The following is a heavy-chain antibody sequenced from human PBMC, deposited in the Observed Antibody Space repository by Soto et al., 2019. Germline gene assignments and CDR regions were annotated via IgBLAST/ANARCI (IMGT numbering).Heavy chain of an antibody. CDR2: INSDGTRT. CDR3: ARARHPMVRGVIRGYDDY. CDR1: GFSCSSYW. D-gene: IGHD3-10*01. J-gene: IGHJ4*02. V-gene: IGHV3-74*01. Sequence: PGGSLRPSGAASGFSCSSYWMHWVRQAPGKGLVWVSRINSDGTRTTYADSVQGRFTISRDNAKNTLYLQMHSLRAEDTVVYYCARARHPMVRGVIRGYDDYSGQGTLATVPQ.